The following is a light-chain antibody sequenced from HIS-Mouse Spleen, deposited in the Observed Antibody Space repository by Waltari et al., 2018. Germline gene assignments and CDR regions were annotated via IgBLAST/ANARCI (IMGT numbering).Light chain of an antibody. Sequence: EIVMTQSPATLSVSPGDRATLSCRASQSVSSNVAWYQQKPGQAPRLLIYGASTRATGIPARVSGSGSGTEFTLTISSMQSEDFAVYYCQQYNNWWTFGQGTKVEIK. CDR2: GAS. J-gene: IGKJ1*01. CDR1: QSVSSN. CDR3: QQYNNWWT. V-gene: IGKV3-15*01.